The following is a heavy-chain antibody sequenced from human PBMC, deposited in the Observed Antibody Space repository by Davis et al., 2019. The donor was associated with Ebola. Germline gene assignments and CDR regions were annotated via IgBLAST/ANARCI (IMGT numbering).Heavy chain of an antibody. CDR2: ISGSGGST. CDR3: AAGGNYYGMDV. D-gene: IGHD2-15*01. V-gene: IGHV3-23*01. J-gene: IGHJ6*02. Sequence: GGSLRLSCAASGFTFSDYYMSWIRQAPGKGLEWVSAISGSGGSTYYADSVKGRFTISRHNSKNTLYLQMNSLRAEDTAVYYCAAGGNYYGMDVWGQGTTVTVSS. CDR1: GFTFSDYY.